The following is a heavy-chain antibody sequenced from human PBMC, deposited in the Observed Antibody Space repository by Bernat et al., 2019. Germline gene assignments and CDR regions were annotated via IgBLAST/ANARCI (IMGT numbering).Heavy chain of an antibody. CDR3: AREGDGDCGGDCYSLGMDAFDI. CDR1: GFTFSSYA. V-gene: IGHV3-30-3*01. Sequence: QVQLVESGGGVVQPGRSLRLSCAASGFTFSSYAMHWVRQAPGKGLEWVAVISYDGSNKYYADSVKGRFTISRDNSKNTLYLQMNSLRAEDTAVYYCAREGDGDCGGDCYSLGMDAFDIWGQGTMVTVSS. J-gene: IGHJ3*02. CDR2: ISYDGSNK. D-gene: IGHD2-21*02.